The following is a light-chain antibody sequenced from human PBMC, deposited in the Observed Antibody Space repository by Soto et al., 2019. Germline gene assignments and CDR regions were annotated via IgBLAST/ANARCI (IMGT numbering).Light chain of an antibody. CDR3: QQLGDAPTIT. CDR1: QSVSSSY. Sequence: EIVLTQSPGTLSLSPGERATLSCRASQSVSSSYLAWYQHKPGQAPRLLIYGASNRATGIPDRFSGSGSGTDFTLTISRLEPDDFAVYYCQQLGDAPTITFGQGTRLEIK. J-gene: IGKJ5*01. V-gene: IGKV3-20*01. CDR2: GAS.